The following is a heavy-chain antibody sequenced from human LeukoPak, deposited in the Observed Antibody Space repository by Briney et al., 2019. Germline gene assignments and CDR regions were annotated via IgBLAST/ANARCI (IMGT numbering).Heavy chain of an antibody. D-gene: IGHD3-22*01. V-gene: IGHV4-38-2*02. CDR1: GYSISSGYY. CDR2: IYHSGST. J-gene: IGHJ4*02. CDR3: ARRHSSGYSIDY. Sequence: PSETLSLTCTVSGYSISSGYYWGWIRQPPGKGLEWIGSIYHSGSTYYNPSLKSRVTISVDTSRNQFSLKLSSVTAADTAVYYCARRHSSGYSIDYWGQGTLVTVSS.